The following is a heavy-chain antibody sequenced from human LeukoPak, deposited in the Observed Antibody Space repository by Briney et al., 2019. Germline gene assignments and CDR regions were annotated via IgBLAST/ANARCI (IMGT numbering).Heavy chain of an antibody. D-gene: IGHD3-10*01. CDR2: IRNKANDYTT. V-gene: IGHV3-72*01. CDR3: ARQRTDYFGSGSYWLAWFDP. CDR1: GFTFSDHY. J-gene: IGHJ5*02. Sequence: PGGSLRLSRATSGFTFSDHYMDWVRQAPGKGLEWVGRIRNKANDYTTEYAASVKGRFTISRDDSKNSLYLQMNSLKTEDTAVYYCARQRTDYFGSGSYWLAWFDPWGQGTLVTVSS.